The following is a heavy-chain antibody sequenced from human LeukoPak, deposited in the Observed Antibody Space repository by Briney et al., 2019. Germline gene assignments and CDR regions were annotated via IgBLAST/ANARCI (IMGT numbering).Heavy chain of an antibody. CDR1: GGSISSSNW. CDR2: IYHSGST. D-gene: IGHD6-13*01. Sequence: SGTLSLTCAVSGGSISSSNWWSWVRQPPGKGLEWSGEIYHSGSTNYNPSLKSRVTISVDKSKYQFSLKLSSVTAADTAVYYCARAGGIAAAGTYRAFDIWGQGTMVTVSS. J-gene: IGHJ3*02. CDR3: ARAGGIAAAGTYRAFDI. V-gene: IGHV4-4*02.